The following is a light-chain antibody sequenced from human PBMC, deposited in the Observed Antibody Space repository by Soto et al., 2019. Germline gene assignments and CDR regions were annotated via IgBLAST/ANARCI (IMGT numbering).Light chain of an antibody. CDR2: GAS. V-gene: IGKV3-15*01. CDR3: QQYNNWPPGT. CDR1: QSVSSN. J-gene: IGKJ1*01. Sequence: EIVMTQSPATLSVSPGERATLSCRASQSVSSNLAWYQQKPGQAPRLLIYGASTRATGIPARFSGSGSGTEFTLTISSLQSYYCQQYNNWPPGTFGQGTKVEIK.